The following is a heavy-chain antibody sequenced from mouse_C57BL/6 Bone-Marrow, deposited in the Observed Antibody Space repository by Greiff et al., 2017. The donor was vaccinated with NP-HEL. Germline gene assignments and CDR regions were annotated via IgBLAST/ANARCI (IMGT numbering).Heavy chain of an antibody. CDR3: ARDYYGSSYKPWFAY. CDR1: GFTFSSYS. Sequence: EVHLVESGGGLVKPGGSLKLSCAASGFTFSSYSMSWVRQTPEQRLEWVATISDGGSYTNYPDNVKGRFTIPRDNSKNNLYLKMSHLKSEDTAMYYCARDYYGSSYKPWFAYWDQGPLVTVSA. D-gene: IGHD1-1*01. V-gene: IGHV5-4*01. J-gene: IGHJ3*01. CDR2: ISDGGSYT.